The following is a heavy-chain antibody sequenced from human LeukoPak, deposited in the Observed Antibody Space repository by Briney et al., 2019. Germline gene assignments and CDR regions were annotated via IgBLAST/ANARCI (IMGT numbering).Heavy chain of an antibody. Sequence: ASETLSLTCTVSGVSVSSSSYYWDWIRQPPGKGLEWIGTIYYSGSTYYNPSLKRRVTISVDTSKNHFSLKVSSVTAADTAVYYCARQNAAGDLDYWGQGTLVTVSS. CDR3: ARQNAAGDLDY. CDR2: IYYSGST. D-gene: IGHD6-13*01. CDR1: GVSVSSSSYY. V-gene: IGHV4-39*01. J-gene: IGHJ4*02.